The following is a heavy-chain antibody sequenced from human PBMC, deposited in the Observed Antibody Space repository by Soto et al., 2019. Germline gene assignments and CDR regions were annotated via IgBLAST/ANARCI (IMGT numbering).Heavy chain of an antibody. CDR1: GGSISSSSYY. V-gene: IGHV4-39*01. J-gene: IGHJ3*02. CDR3: AIRGYSYGLDAFDI. Sequence: QLQLQESGPGLVKPSETLSLTCTVSGGSISSSSYYWGWIRQPPGKGLEWIGSIYYSGSTYYNPSLKSRVTISVDTSKNQFSLKLSSVTAADTAVYYCAIRGYSYGLDAFDIWGQGTMVTVSS. CDR2: IYYSGST. D-gene: IGHD5-18*01.